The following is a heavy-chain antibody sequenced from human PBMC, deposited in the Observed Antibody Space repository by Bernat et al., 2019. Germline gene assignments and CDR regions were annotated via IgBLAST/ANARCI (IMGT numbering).Heavy chain of an antibody. J-gene: IGHJ6*02. CDR1: GCSISSYY. D-gene: IGHD6-19*01. Sequence: QVQLQESGPGLVKPSEILSLTCTVSGCSISSYYWSWLRQPPGKGLEWIGYIYYSGSTNYNPSLKSRVTISVDTSKNQFSLKLSSVTAADTAVYYCAGTIAVAADYYYGMDVWGQGTTVTVSS. V-gene: IGHV4-59*01. CDR3: AGTIAVAADYYYGMDV. CDR2: IYYSGST.